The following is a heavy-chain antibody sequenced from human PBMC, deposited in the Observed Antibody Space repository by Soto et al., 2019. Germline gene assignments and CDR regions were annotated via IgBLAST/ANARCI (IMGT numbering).Heavy chain of an antibody. D-gene: IGHD5-12*01. CDR3: ATDLTKRDGYNFFSLDFDL. J-gene: IGHJ2*01. CDR2: FDPEDGET. CDR1: GYTLTELS. Sequence: QVQLVQSGAEVKKPGASVKVSCKVSGYTLTELSMHWVRQAPGKGLEWMGGFDPEDGETIYAQKFQGRVTMTEDTSTDTAYMELCSLRSEDTAVYYCATDLTKRDGYNFFSLDFDLWGRGTLVTVSS. V-gene: IGHV1-24*01.